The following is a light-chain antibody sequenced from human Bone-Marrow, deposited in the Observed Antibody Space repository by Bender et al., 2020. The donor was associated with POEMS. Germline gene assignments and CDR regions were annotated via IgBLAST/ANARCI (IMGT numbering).Light chain of an antibody. CDR3: ATLHGSLNGWV. V-gene: IGLV1-44*01. J-gene: IGLJ3*02. CDR1: SSNIVTNP. CDR2: NTN. Sequence: QSVLTQPPSASGTPGQRVIISCSGSSSNIVTNPVNWYQHLPGTAPKVLIYNTNQRPSGIPDRFSGSKSGTSASLAISALPAEDEGDYYCATLHGSLNGWVFGGGTKLAVL.